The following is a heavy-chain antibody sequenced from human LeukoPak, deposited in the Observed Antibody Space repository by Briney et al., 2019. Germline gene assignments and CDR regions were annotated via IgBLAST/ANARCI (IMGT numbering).Heavy chain of an antibody. D-gene: IGHD5-12*01. V-gene: IGHV1-69*13. CDR2: IIPIFGTA. J-gene: IGHJ5*02. CDR1: GGTFSSYA. Sequence: ASVKVSCKASGGTFSSYAISWVRQAPRQGLEWMGGIIPIFGTANYAQKFQGRVTITADESTSTAYMELSSLRSEDTAVYYCARSDSGYDYNWFDPWGQGTLVTVSS. CDR3: ARSDSGYDYNWFDP.